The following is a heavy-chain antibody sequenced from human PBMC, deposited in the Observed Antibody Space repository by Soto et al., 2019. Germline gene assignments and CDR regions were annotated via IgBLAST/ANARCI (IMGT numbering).Heavy chain of an antibody. CDR2: IKNDGSEK. J-gene: IGHJ4*02. Sequence: GGSLRLSCEASGFTFSNSWMSWVRQAPGKGLEWVANIKNDGSEKYYVDSVKGRFTISRNNNQNSVYLQMNYMSGEDTAVYYCPMAHPLNLGQGSLVAISS. CDR3: PMAHPLN. V-gene: IGHV3-7*01. CDR1: GFTFSNSW. D-gene: IGHD2-8*01.